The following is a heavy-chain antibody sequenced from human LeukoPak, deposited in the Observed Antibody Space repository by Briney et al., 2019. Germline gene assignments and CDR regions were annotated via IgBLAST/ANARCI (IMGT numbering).Heavy chain of an antibody. J-gene: IGHJ4*02. V-gene: IGHV3-66*02. CDR3: AKLDYDYVWGGRDF. CDR2: IYSGGST. CDR1: GFTVSSNY. D-gene: IGHD3-16*01. Sequence: GGSLRLSCAASGFTVSSNYMSWVRQAPGKGLEWVSVIYSGGSTYYADSVKGRFTISRDNSKNTLSLQMNSLRVEDTAVYYCAKLDYDYVWGGRDFWGQGTLVIVSS.